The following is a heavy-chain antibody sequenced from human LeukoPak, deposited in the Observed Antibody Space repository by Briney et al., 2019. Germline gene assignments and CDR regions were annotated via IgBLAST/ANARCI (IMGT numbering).Heavy chain of an antibody. CDR2: ISHDGSIK. Sequence: GGSLPVSCAASGFTFSGYGMHWVRQAPGKGLEWVAFISHDGSIKYYADSVEGRFTISRDNSKNTLYLQMSSLRAEDTAVYYCASTSGYDLWDMGYWGQGTRVPLSS. CDR1: GFTFSGYG. D-gene: IGHD5-12*01. CDR3: ASTSGYDLWDMGY. J-gene: IGHJ1*01. V-gene: IGHV3-30*03.